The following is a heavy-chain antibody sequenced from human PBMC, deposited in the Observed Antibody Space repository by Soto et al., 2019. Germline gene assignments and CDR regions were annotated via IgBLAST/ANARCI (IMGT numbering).Heavy chain of an antibody. J-gene: IGHJ4*02. CDR2: IYWDDDK. CDR3: AHRRNYDGSWNEGVFDY. Sequence: QIPLKESGPTLVKPTQTLTLTCTFSGFSLTSRPVGVGWVRQPPGKALEWLAFIYWDDDKRYSPCLRSTLTVTKDASTTQVVLTLTNMDPVDTATYYCAHRRNYDGSWNEGVFDYWGQGILVTVSS. CDR1: GFSLTSRPVG. D-gene: IGHD3-16*01. V-gene: IGHV2-5*02.